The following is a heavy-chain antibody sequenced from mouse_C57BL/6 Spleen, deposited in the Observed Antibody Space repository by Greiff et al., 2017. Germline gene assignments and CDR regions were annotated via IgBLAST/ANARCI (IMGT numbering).Heavy chain of an antibody. CDR3: ARADGYYVGYAMDY. J-gene: IGHJ4*01. Sequence: DVMLVESGPGMVKPSQSLSLTCTVTGYSITSGYDWHWIRHFPGNKLEWMGYISYSGSTNYNPSLKSRISITHDTSKNHFFLKLNSVTTEDTATYYCARADGYYVGYAMDYWGQGTSVTVSS. CDR2: ISYSGST. V-gene: IGHV3-1*01. D-gene: IGHD2-3*01. CDR1: GYSITSGYD.